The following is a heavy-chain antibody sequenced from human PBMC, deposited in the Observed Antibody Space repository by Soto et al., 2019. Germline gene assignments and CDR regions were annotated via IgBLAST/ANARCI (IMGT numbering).Heavy chain of an antibody. CDR2: VSGTGATT. CDR3: VKGRWLGYYYYIDF. V-gene: IGHV3-23*01. Sequence: EVQLLDSGGGLVQPGGSLRLSCAASGFSFNNYAMNWHRQAPGKGLELVSAVSGTGATTFYAVSVKGRFTISRDNSKNTLYLQMNSLRAEDTVVYYCVKGRWLGYYYYIDFCGRGTAVTVCS. CDR1: GFSFNNYA. J-gene: IGHJ6*03. D-gene: IGHD6-19*01.